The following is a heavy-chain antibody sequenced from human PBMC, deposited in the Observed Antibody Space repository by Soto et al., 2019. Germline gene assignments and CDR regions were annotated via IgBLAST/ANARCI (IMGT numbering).Heavy chain of an antibody. CDR1: GYTFTSYG. CDR3: ARXPRSGYYTRYYYYGLDV. J-gene: IGHJ6*02. Sequence: GASVKVSCKASGYTFTSYGISWVRQAPGQGLEWMGWISAYNGNTNYAQKLQGRVTMTTDTSTSTAYMELRSLRSDDTAVYYCARXPRSGYYTRYYYYGLDVWGQGTTVTVSS. V-gene: IGHV1-18*04. D-gene: IGHD3-3*01. CDR2: ISAYNGNT.